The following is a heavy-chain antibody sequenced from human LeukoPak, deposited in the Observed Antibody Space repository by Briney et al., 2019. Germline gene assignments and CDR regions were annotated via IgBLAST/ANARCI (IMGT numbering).Heavy chain of an antibody. CDR3: ARVDSSGHRRHSYYYYMDV. CDR2: IHHSGST. J-gene: IGHJ6*03. V-gene: IGHV4-38-2*02. Sequence: SSETLSLTCIVSGYSISRGYYRGWTRQPPGQGLERIGKIHHSGSTYYNPSLKNRVTISVDTSKNQLSLKLSSVTAADTAVYYCARVDSSGHRRHSYYYYMDVWGKGTTVTVSS. CDR1: GYSISRGYY. D-gene: IGHD3-22*01.